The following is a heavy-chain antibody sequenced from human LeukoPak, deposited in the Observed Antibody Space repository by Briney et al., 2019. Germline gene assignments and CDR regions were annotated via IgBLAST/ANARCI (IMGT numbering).Heavy chain of an antibody. J-gene: IGHJ5*01. V-gene: IGHV3-7*01. CDR1: GFTFNTYW. Sequence: GGSLRLSCAASGFTFNTYWMTWVRQAPGKWLEWVANINQDGSAKYYVDSVKGRFTISRDNAKNSLYLQMNSLRVDGTAVYYCATSGSNGYGPFDPWGQGTLVTVFS. CDR3: ATSGSNGYGPFDP. CDR2: INQDGSAK. D-gene: IGHD1-26*01.